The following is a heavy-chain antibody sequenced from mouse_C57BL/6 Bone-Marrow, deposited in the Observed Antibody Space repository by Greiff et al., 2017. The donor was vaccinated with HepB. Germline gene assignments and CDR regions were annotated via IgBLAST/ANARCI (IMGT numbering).Heavy chain of an antibody. CDR3: ARDRGLYPFYFDY. V-gene: IGHV5-4*01. CDR2: ISDGGSYT. D-gene: IGHD6-5*01. CDR1: GFTFSSYA. J-gene: IGHJ2*01. Sequence: EVKVVESGGGLVKPGGSLKLSCAASGFTFSSYAMSWVRQTPEKRLEWVATISDGGSYTYYPDNVKGRFTISRDNAKNNLYLQMSHLKSEDTAMYYCARDRGLYPFYFDYWGQGTTLTVSS.